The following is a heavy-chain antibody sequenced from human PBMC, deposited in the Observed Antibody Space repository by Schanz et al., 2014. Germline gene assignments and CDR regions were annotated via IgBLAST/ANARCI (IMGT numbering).Heavy chain of an antibody. CDR3: ARVSMEFERGKSYYYYMDV. J-gene: IGHJ6*03. V-gene: IGHV1-18*01. D-gene: IGHD3-10*01. CDR2: ISGSNGNT. Sequence: QVQLVQSGAEVRKPGASVKVSCKASGYTFISYGISWVRQAPGQGLEWLGWISGSNGNTNYTQKFQGRVTMTRNTSISTAYMELNSLTSEDTAVYYCARVSMEFERGKSYYYYMDVWGRGTTVTVSS. CDR1: GYTFISYG.